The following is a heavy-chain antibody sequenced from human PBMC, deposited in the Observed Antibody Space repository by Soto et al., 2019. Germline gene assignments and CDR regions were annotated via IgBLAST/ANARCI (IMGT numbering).Heavy chain of an antibody. CDR1: GGSISSGGYS. CDR2: IYHSGST. V-gene: IGHV4-30-2*01. Sequence: PSETLSLTCAVSGGSISSGGYSWSWIRQPPGKGLEWIGYIYHSGSTYYSPSLKSRVTISVDRSKNQFSLKLSSVTAADTAVYYCDRGVSRAEWLLFRAFDIWGQGTMVTVSS. J-gene: IGHJ3*02. CDR3: DRGVSRAEWLLFRAFDI. D-gene: IGHD3-3*01.